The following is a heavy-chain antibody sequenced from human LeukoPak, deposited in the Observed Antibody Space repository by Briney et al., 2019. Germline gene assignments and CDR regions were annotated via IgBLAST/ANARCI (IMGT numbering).Heavy chain of an antibody. V-gene: IGHV4-59*01. CDR1: GGSISSYY. Sequence: SETLSLTSTVSGGSISSYYWSWIRQPPGKGLEWIGYIYYSGSTNYNPSLKSRVTISVDTSKNQFSLKLSSVTAADTAVYYCAREDRYSYGFLWGQGTLVTVSS. CDR3: AREDRYSYGFL. J-gene: IGHJ4*02. CDR2: IYYSGST. D-gene: IGHD5-18*01.